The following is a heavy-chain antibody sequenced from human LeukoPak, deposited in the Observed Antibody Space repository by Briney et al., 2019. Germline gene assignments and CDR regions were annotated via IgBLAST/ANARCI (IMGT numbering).Heavy chain of an antibody. CDR2: ISSSSSTI. CDR1: GFTFSSYS. J-gene: IGHJ6*03. Sequence: GGSLRLSCAASGFTFSSYSMNWVRQAPGKGLELVSYISSSSSTIYYADSVKGRFTISRDNAKNSLYLQMNSLRDEDTAVYYCARLSEPHYYYYYYMDVWGKGTTVTVSS. CDR3: ARLSEPHYYYYYYMDV. V-gene: IGHV3-48*02.